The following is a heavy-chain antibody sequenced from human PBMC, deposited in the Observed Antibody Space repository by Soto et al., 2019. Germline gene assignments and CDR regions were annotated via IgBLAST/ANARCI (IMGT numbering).Heavy chain of an antibody. V-gene: IGHV3-64*01. CDR3: ARDLYHGSGVTNAPKFDY. D-gene: IGHD3-10*01. Sequence: SCKASGYTFTSYAMHWVRQAPGKGLEYVSAISRNGGNTYYANSVKGRFTISRDNSKNTLYLQMGSLRAEDMAVYYCARDLYHGSGVTNAPKFDYWGQGTLVTVSS. CDR1: GYTFTSYA. J-gene: IGHJ4*02. CDR2: ISRNGGNT.